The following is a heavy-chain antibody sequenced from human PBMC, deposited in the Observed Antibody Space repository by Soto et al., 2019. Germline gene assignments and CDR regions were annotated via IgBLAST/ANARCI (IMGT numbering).Heavy chain of an antibody. CDR2: TVDSIGAT. J-gene: IGHJ4*02. Sequence: EVQLLESGGGLVQPGGSLRLSCAASGFTFSLYAMSWVRQAPGKGLEWVSATVDSIGATYYADSVKGRFTISRDNSKDTVYLQMNSLRAEDTAVYYCVRSYGSGDNPGGYWGQGTLVTVSS. D-gene: IGHD3-10*01. CDR1: GFTFSLYA. CDR3: VRSYGSGDNPGGY. V-gene: IGHV3-23*01.